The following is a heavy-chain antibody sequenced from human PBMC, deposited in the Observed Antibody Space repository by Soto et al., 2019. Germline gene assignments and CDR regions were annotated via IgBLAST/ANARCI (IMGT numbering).Heavy chain of an antibody. Sequence: ASVKVSCKASGYTFSSYGSSWVRQAPGQGLEWMGWISAYNGNTNYAQKLQGRVTMTTDTSTSTAYMELRSLRSDDTAVYYCAREGLSDVHRSTWSLLYYYYGMDVWGQGTTVTVSS. CDR1: GYTFSSYG. V-gene: IGHV1-18*04. J-gene: IGHJ6*02. CDR3: AREGLSDVHRSTWSLLYYYYGMDV. CDR2: ISAYNGNT. D-gene: IGHD6-13*01.